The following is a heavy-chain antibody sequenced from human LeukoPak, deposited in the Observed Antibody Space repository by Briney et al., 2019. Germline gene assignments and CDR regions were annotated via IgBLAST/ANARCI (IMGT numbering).Heavy chain of an antibody. V-gene: IGHV3-9*03. J-gene: IGHJ4*02. Sequence: PGRSLRLSCAASGFTFDDYAMHWGRQAPGKGLEWVSGISWNSGSIGYADSVKGRFTISRDNAKSSLYLQMNSLRAEDMALYYCAKDTVGGSDFWSGYSSYFDYWGQGTLVTVSS. CDR2: ISWNSGSI. CDR3: AKDTVGGSDFWSGYSSYFDY. D-gene: IGHD3-3*01. CDR1: GFTFDDYA.